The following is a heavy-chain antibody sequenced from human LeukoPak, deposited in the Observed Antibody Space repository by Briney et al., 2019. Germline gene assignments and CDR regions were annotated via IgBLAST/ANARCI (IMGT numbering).Heavy chain of an antibody. V-gene: IGHV3-30*04. CDR3: ARRAYSSGFYYFDY. Sequence: ERSLRLSCAASGFTFNLYAMHWVRQAPGKGLEWVAVISYDGSNKYYADSVKGRFTISRDNSKNTLYLQMNSLRVEDTAIYYCARRAYSSGFYYFDYWGQGTLVTVSS. CDR2: ISYDGSNK. J-gene: IGHJ4*02. D-gene: IGHD6-19*01. CDR1: GFTFNLYA.